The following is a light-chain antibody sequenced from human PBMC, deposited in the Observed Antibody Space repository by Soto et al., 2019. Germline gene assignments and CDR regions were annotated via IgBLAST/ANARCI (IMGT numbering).Light chain of an antibody. Sequence: QPVLAQPPSVSGAPGQRVTISCTGSSSNIGAGYDVHWYQQFPGTAPKLLIYAKTNRPSGVPDRFSGSWSGTAASLAITGLRAEDEADYYCQSYDNSLSGVVFGGGTQLTVL. V-gene: IGLV1-40*01. CDR3: QSYDNSLSGVV. CDR2: AKT. CDR1: SSNIGAGYD. J-gene: IGLJ2*01.